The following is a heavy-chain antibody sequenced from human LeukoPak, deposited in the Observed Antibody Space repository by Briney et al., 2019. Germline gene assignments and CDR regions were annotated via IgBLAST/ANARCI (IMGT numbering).Heavy chain of an antibody. CDR2: ISSSSSYI. J-gene: IGHJ4*01. CDR1: GFTFSSYS. D-gene: IGHD2-15*01. V-gene: IGHV3-21*01. CDR3: ARVGGTYFDY. Sequence: GGSVRLSCAASGFTFSSYSMNWVRQAPGKGLEWVSSISSSSSYIYYADSVRGRFTTSRDSAKNSLYLQMNSLRAEDTAVYYCARVGGTYFDYWGHGNLFTVSS.